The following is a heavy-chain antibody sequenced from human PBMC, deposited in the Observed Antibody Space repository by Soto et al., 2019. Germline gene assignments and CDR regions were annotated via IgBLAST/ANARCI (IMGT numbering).Heavy chain of an antibody. J-gene: IGHJ4*02. Sequence: GGSLRLSCAASGFTFSDFYMSWIRQAPGKGLEWISYISTSGSPIYYADSVKGRFTISKDNANTSLYLQMNSLRAEDTAVYYCAGTPVDAMMDYFDNWGQGTLVTVSS. V-gene: IGHV3-11*01. D-gene: IGHD2-15*01. CDR1: GFTFSDFY. CDR2: ISTSGSPI. CDR3: AGTPVDAMMDYFDN.